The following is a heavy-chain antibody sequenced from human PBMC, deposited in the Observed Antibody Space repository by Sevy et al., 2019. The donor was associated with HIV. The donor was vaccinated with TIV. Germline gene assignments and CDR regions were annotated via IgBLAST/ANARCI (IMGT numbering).Heavy chain of an antibody. CDR3: ACTGRETTLINLHTENDAFDI. J-gene: IGHJ3*02. CDR2: INPNSGST. CDR1: GYTFTGYY. D-gene: IGHD4-17*01. Sequence: ASVKVSCKASGYTFTGYYMHWVRQAPGQGLEWMGWINPNSGSTNYAQKFQGRVTMTRDTSISTAYIELSRLRSDDTAVYYWACTGRETTLINLHTENDAFDIWGQGTMVTVSS. V-gene: IGHV1-2*02.